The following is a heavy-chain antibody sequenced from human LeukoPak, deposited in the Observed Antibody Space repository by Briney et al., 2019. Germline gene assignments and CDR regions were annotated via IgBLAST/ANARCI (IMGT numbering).Heavy chain of an antibody. D-gene: IGHD2-2*01. V-gene: IGHV3-48*01. CDR1: GFTFSYYS. CDR2: ISSSSSPT. J-gene: IGHJ6*03. CDR3: AKERYCSSTSCSHYYYYYYMDV. Sequence: GGSLRLSCAASGFTFSYYSMNWVRQAPGKGLEWVSYISSSSSPTYYADSVKGRFTISRDNSRNTLYLQMNSLRAEDTAVYYCAKERYCSSTSCSHYYYYYYMDVWGKGTTVTVSS.